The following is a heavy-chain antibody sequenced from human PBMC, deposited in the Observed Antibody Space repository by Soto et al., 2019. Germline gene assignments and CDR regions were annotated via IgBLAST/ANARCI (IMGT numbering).Heavy chain of an antibody. J-gene: IGHJ6*02. Sequence: SVKVSCEASGFSFTSSAVQWVRQARGQRLEWIGWIVVGSGNTNYAQKFQERVTITRDMSTSTAYMELSSLRSEDTAVYYCAAPFDYYDSSGYNYYYGMDVWGQGTTVTVSS. V-gene: IGHV1-58*01. D-gene: IGHD3-22*01. CDR2: IVVGSGNT. CDR3: AAPFDYYDSSGYNYYYGMDV. CDR1: GFSFTSSA.